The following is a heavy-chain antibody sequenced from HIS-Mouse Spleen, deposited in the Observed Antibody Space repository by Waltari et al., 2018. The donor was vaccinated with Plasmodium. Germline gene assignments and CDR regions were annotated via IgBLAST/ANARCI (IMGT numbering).Heavy chain of an antibody. CDR2: IAYDGSNK. V-gene: IGHV3-30*18. J-gene: IGHJ1*01. Sequence: AASGFTFSSYGMHWVRQAPGKGLEWVAVIAYDGSNKYYAASVKGRFTISRDNSKNTLYLQMNSLRAEDTAVYYCAKDHPGGQYSSGWYLLQHWGQGTLVTVSS. CDR1: GFTFSSYG. CDR3: AKDHPGGQYSSGWYLLQH. D-gene: IGHD6-19*01.